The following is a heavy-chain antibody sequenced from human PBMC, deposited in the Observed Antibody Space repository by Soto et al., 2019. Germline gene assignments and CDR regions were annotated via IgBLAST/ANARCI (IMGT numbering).Heavy chain of an antibody. J-gene: IGHJ6*02. CDR1: GYTFISHG. CDR3: ARVSSSIVVVPDYGMDV. V-gene: IGHV1-18*04. Sequence: VQLVQSGVEVKKPGASVKVSCKASGYTFISHGISWVRQAPGQGLEWMGWISGKNGNTNYAQKLQGRVTLTTDTSTSTAYMELRSLRSDDTAVYYCARVSSSIVVVPDYGMDVWGQGTTVNVS. D-gene: IGHD2-15*01. CDR2: ISGKNGNT.